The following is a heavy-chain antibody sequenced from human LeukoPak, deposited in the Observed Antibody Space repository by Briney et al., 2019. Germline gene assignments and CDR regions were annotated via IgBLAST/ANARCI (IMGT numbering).Heavy chain of an antibody. Sequence: GGSLRLPCAASGFTFSSYSMNWVRQAPGKGLEWVSCMRSSSSYIYYADSVKGRFTISRDNAKNSLYLQMNSLRVEDTAVYYCARDLNYYGSGSSDYWGQGTLVTVSS. CDR1: GFTFSSYS. CDR3: ARDLNYYGSGSSDY. CDR2: MRSSSSYI. D-gene: IGHD3-10*01. J-gene: IGHJ4*02. V-gene: IGHV3-21*01.